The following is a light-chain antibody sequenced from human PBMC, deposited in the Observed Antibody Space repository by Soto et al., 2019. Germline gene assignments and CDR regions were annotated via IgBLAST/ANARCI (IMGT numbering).Light chain of an antibody. J-gene: IGKJ2*01. Sequence: EIVLTQSPGTLSLSPGERATLSCRASQSVSSNYLAWYQQKPGQAPRLLIYGASRRATGIPDRFSGVGSGTDFTLTISRREPEDLAVDYCQQYGSSPYTFGQGTKLEIK. CDR1: QSVSSNY. CDR3: QQYGSSPYT. V-gene: IGKV3-20*01. CDR2: GAS.